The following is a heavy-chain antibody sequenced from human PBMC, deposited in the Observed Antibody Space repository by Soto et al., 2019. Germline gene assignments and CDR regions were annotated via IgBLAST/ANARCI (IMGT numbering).Heavy chain of an antibody. J-gene: IGHJ4*02. CDR3: AKDNGVSHPRLGGYDN. V-gene: IGHV3-9*01. CDR1: GFTFDDYA. D-gene: IGHD5-12*01. Sequence: GGSLRLSCAASGFTFDDYAMHWVRQAPGKGLEWVSGISWNSGSIGYADSVKGRFTISRDNAKNSLYLQMNSLRAEDTALYYCAKDNGVSHPRLGGYDNWGQGTLVTVSS. CDR2: ISWNSGSI.